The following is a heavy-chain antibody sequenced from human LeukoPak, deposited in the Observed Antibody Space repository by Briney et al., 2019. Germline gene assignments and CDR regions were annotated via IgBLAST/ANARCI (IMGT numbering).Heavy chain of an antibody. J-gene: IGHJ4*02. Sequence: GGSLRLSCAASGFTVSSNYMSWVRQAPGKGLEWVSVIYSGGSTYYADSVKGRFTISRDNSKNTLYLQMNSLRAEDTAVYYCAAAYCGGDCYSELDYWGQGTLVTVSS. CDR1: GFTVSSNY. V-gene: IGHV3-53*05. CDR3: AAAYCGGDCYSELDY. CDR2: IYSGGST. D-gene: IGHD2-21*02.